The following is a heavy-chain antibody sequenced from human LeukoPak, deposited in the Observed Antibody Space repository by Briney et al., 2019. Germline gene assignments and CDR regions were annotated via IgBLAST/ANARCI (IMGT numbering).Heavy chain of an antibody. D-gene: IGHD4-17*01. J-gene: IGHJ4*02. V-gene: IGHV1-2*02. CDR1: GGTFSSYA. CDR2: INPNSGGT. CDR3: ARDYGDYDSYYFDY. Sequence: ASVKVSCKASGGTFSSYAISWVRQAPGQGLEWMGGINPNSGGTNYAQKFQGRVTMTRDTSISTAYMELSRLRSDDTAVYYCARDYGDYDSYYFDYWGQGTLVTVSS.